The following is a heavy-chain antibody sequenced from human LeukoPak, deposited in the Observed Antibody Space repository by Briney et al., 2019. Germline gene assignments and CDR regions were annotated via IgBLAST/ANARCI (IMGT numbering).Heavy chain of an antibody. CDR2: ISSSSYI. Sequence: GGSLRLSCAASGFTFSSYSMNWVRQAPGKGLEWVSSISSSSYIYYADSVKGRFTISRDNAKNSLYLQMNSLRAEDTAVYYCARLGRYYYYMDVWGKGTPVTVSS. J-gene: IGHJ6*03. CDR1: GFTFSSYS. CDR3: ARLGRYYYYMDV. V-gene: IGHV3-21*01.